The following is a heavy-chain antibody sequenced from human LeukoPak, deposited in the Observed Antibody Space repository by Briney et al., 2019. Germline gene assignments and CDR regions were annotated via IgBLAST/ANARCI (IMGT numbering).Heavy chain of an antibody. D-gene: IGHD1-26*01. CDR1: GYTFTNYY. V-gene: IGHV1-2*06. CDR2: IDPNTGGT. J-gene: IGHJ4*02. Sequence: ASVTVSCRTSGYTFTNYYIHWVRQAPGQGLEWMGRIDPNTGGTKSAKNFQGRVTMTRDTSISTAYMALSGLRSDDTAVYYCASLYDIVGTTVDYWGQGTLVTVSS. CDR3: ASLYDIVGTTVDY.